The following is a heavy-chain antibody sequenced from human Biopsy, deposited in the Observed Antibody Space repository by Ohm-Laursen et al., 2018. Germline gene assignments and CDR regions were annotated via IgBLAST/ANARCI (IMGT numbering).Heavy chain of an antibody. CDR3: ATKLTGYFHH. J-gene: IGHJ1*01. CDR2: NIPTLGTG. CDR1: GGTFSNYG. D-gene: IGHD3-9*01. V-gene: IGHV1-69*06. Sequence: ASVKVSCKVPGGTFSNYGVNWVRQAPGQGLEWLGGNIPTLGTGNYAQKFQDRVTVAADTSTSTATMELRSLRSDDTAVYYCATKLTGYFHHWGQGTLVIVSS.